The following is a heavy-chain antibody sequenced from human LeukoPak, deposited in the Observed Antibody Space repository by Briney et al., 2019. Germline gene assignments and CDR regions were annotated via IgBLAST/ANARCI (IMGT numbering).Heavy chain of an antibody. CDR2: INHSGST. CDR3: ARQPYYYYDSSGLDY. D-gene: IGHD3-22*01. Sequence: PSETLSLTCAVYGGSFSGYYWSWIRQPPGKGLEWIGEINHSGSTNYNPSLKSRVTISVDTSKNQFSLKLSSVTAADTAVYYCARQPYYYYDSSGLDYWGQGTLVTVSS. J-gene: IGHJ4*02. CDR1: GGSFSGYY. V-gene: IGHV4-34*01.